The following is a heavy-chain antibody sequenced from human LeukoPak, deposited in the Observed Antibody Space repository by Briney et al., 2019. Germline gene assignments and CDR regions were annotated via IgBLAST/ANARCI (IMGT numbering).Heavy chain of an antibody. J-gene: IGHJ4*02. CDR1: GFTFSNAW. Sequence: PGGSLRLSCAASGFTFSNAWMSWVRQAPGKGLEWVGRIKSKRDGETTDYGAPVKGRFTISRDDSKNTLYLQMNSLKTEDTGVYYCSASRGSGNFIYWGQGTMVTVSS. V-gene: IGHV3-15*01. CDR3: SASRGSGNFIY. CDR2: IKSKRDGETT. D-gene: IGHD3-10*01.